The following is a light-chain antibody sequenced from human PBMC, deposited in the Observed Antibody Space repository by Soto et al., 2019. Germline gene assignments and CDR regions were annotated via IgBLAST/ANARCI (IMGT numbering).Light chain of an antibody. J-gene: IGKJ1*01. CDR3: QHYHNWPPEWT. CDR1: QSISSN. V-gene: IGKV3-15*01. CDR2: DAS. Sequence: EIVMTQSPATLSVSPGERATLSCGASQSISSNLAWYQHKPGQTPRLLIYDASTRATGIPARFSGSGSGTEFTLTISSLQSEDFAVYYCQHYHNWPPEWTFGQGTKVEIK.